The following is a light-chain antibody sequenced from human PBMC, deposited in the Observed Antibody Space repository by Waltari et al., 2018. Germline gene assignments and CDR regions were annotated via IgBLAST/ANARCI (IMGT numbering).Light chain of an antibody. V-gene: IGLV1-44*01. CDR2: KNN. J-gene: IGLJ1*01. CDR1: SSNIGSDT. CDR3: VAWDHSLNAYV. Sequence: QSVLTQPPSASGTPGQRVTISCSGGSSNIGSDTVNWYQQLPGTAPKLLTYKNNQRPSGVPDRFSGSKSGTSASLAISGLQSEDEADYYCVAWDHSLNAYVFGTGTKVSAL.